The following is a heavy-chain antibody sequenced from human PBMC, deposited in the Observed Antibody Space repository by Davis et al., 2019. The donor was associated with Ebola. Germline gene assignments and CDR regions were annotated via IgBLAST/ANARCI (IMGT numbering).Heavy chain of an antibody. D-gene: IGHD2-2*01. CDR1: GGSISSYY. CDR3: ARDRRDYQIYYYGVDV. V-gene: IGHV4-59*01. J-gene: IGHJ6*04. Sequence: MPSETLSLTCTVSGGSISSYYWSWIRQPPGKGLEWIGYIYYSGSTNYNPSLKSRVTISVDTSKNQFSLKLSSVTAADTAVYYCARDRRDYQIYYYGVDVWGKGTTVTVSS. CDR2: IYYSGST.